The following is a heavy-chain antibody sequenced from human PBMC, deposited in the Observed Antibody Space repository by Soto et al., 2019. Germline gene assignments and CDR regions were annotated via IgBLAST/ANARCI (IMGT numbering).Heavy chain of an antibody. CDR1: GFSLSTTGVA. J-gene: IGHJ4*02. V-gene: IGHV2-5*01. CDR2: IYWNDDK. CDR3: AHSTNGYGGTVLLY. Sequence: KESGPTLVKPPQTLTLTCTFSGFSLSTTGVAVGWIRQPPGKALKWLALIYWNDDKRYSPSLQSRLTITKDTSKNQVVLTMTNMDPVDTATYYCAHSTNGYGGTVLLYWGQGTLVTVSS. D-gene: IGHD5-12*01.